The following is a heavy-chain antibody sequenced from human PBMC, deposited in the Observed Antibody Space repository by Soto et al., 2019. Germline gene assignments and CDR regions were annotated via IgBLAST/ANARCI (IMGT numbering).Heavy chain of an antibody. V-gene: IGHV4-39*01. Sequence: SETLSLTCAVSGGSISGSYYYWAWLRQSPGKGPEWIGSVFYTGFTSYNPSLESRVSVSVDTSKSQFSLKLSAVTAADTAVYYCTTSQKGYNWNYFDHWGQGALVTVSS. CDR2: VFYTGFT. D-gene: IGHD1-20*01. J-gene: IGHJ4*02. CDR3: TTSQKGYNWNYFDH. CDR1: GGSISGSYYY.